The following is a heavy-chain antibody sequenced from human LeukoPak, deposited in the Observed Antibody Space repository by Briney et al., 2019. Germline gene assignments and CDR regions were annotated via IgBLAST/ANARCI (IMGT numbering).Heavy chain of an antibody. V-gene: IGHV4-59*01. CDR2: IYYSGST. CDR1: GGSISSYY. CDR3: ARGGVYCSSTSCYVREFDY. D-gene: IGHD2-2*01. Sequence: SETLSLTCTVSGGSISSYYWSWIRQPPGKGLEWIGYIYYSGSTNYNPSLKSRVTISVDTSKNQFSLKPSSVTAADTAVYYCARGGVYCSSTSCYVREFDYWGQGTLVTVSS. J-gene: IGHJ4*02.